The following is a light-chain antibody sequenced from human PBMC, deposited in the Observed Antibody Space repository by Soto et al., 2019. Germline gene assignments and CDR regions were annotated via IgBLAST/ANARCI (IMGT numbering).Light chain of an antibody. Sequence: QSVLTQTASVSGSPGQSITISCTGTSSDVGGYNYVSWYQQHPGKAPKLMIYEVSNRPSGVSNRFSGSKSGNTASLTISGLQAEDEADYYCSSYTSSSTLYVFGPGTQLTVL. CDR3: SSYTSSSTLYV. CDR2: EVS. J-gene: IGLJ7*01. V-gene: IGLV2-14*01. CDR1: SSDVGGYNY.